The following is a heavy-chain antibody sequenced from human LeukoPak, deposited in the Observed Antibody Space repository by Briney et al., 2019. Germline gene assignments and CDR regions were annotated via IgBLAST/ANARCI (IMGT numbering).Heavy chain of an antibody. CDR1: GGSISTSTYY. V-gene: IGHV4-39*07. J-gene: IGHJ3*01. D-gene: IGHD4-17*01. Sequence: SETLSLTCTVSGGSISTSTYYWGWIRQPPGKGLEWIGSIYYSGSTYYNPSLKSRVTISVDTSENQFSLKLSSVTAADTAVYYCAKDERTTVTHLQAFDVWGQGTLVTVSS. CDR3: AKDERTTVTHLQAFDV. CDR2: IYYSGST.